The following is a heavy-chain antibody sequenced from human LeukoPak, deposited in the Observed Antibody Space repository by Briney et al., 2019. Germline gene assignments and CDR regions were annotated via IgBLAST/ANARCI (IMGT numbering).Heavy chain of an antibody. J-gene: IGHJ4*02. V-gene: IGHV4-39*01. Sequence: SETLSLTCTVSGGSISTSSYYWGRIRQPPGKGLEWIRSIYYSGTTYYNPSMKSRVTISVDTSKYQFSLRLRSVTAAETAVYYCARQRSSGYLDYWGEGTLVTVSS. CDR3: ARQRSSGYLDY. D-gene: IGHD3-22*01. CDR2: IYYSGTT. CDR1: GGSISTSSYY.